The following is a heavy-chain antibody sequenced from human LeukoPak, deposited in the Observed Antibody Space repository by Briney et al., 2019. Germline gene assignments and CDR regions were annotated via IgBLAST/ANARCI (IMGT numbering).Heavy chain of an antibody. CDR1: GGSITTNNYY. V-gene: IGHV4-39*02. D-gene: IGHD6-19*01. CDR3: ARDLLTAVAGDY. J-gene: IGHJ4*02. Sequence: PSETLSLTCTVSGGSITTNNYYWGWIRQPPGKGLEWIGMISYSGSTYYNPSLKSRVTISRETSKNQFSLKVRSVTAADTAVYYCARDLLTAVAGDYWGQGTLVTVSS. CDR2: ISYSGST.